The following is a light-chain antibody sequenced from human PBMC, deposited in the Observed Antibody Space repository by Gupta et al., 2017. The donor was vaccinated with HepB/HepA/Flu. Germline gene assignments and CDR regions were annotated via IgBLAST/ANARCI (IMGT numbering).Light chain of an antibody. CDR3: CSYADASSLYV. J-gene: IGLJ1*01. Sequence: QSAPTPPASVSGSPGQSITISCTGTSSDVGSYNLVSWYQQHPGKAPKLMIFEVSKRPSGISYRFSGSKSGSTASLTISGLQAEDEGDYYCCSYADASSLYVFGSGTKVTVL. V-gene: IGLV2-23*02. CDR1: SSDVGSYNL. CDR2: EVS.